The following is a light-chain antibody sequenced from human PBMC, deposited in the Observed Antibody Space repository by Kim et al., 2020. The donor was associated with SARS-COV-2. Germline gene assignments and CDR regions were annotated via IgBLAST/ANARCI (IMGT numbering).Light chain of an antibody. CDR2: DAS. Sequence: ASVGDRVTMTCRASQSISSWLALYQQRPGRAPRLLIYDASNLESGVPLRFSGSGSGAEFTLTISSLHLEDLATYYCQQYDSYSYGFGQGTKVDIK. CDR3: QQYDSYSYG. V-gene: IGKV1-5*01. CDR1: QSISSW. J-gene: IGKJ2*03.